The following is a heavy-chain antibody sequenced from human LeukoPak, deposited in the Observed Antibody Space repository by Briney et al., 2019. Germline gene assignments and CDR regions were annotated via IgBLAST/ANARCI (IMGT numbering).Heavy chain of an antibody. CDR3: AELGITMIGGV. J-gene: IGHJ6*04. CDR1: GSGFIFSNYG. V-gene: IGHV3-23*01. Sequence: GGSLRLSCAASGSGFIFSNYGMRWVRQASGKGLEWVSAISGTGASTYYADSVKGRFTISRDNAKNSLYLQMNSLRAEDTAVYYCAELGITMIGGVWGKGTTVTISS. CDR2: ISGTGAST. D-gene: IGHD3-10*02.